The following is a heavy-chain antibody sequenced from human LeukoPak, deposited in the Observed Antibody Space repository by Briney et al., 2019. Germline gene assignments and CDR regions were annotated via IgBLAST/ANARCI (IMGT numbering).Heavy chain of an antibody. D-gene: IGHD2-2*01. Sequence: ASVKVSCKASGYTFTGYYMHWVRQAPGQGLEWMGWINPNSGGTNYAQKFQVRVTMTRDTSISTAYMELSRLRSDDTAVYYCARRYCSSTSCPLWFDPWGQGTLVAVSS. J-gene: IGHJ5*02. CDR2: INPNSGGT. CDR3: ARRYCSSTSCPLWFDP. V-gene: IGHV1-2*02. CDR1: GYTFTGYY.